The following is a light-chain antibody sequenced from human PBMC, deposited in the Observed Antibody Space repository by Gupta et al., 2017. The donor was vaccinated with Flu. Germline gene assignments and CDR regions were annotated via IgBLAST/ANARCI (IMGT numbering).Light chain of an antibody. CDR3: QIWDRSTVL. CDR2: KHR. CDR1: NCGEVY. Sequence: SLGQTATIPCSGQNCGEVYVYWYQHKPGQSPFFVTNKHRQRPFGIPVPFSGSDSWNTATLTMSETQAMGEADYSCQIWDRSTVLFGGGTKLTVL. J-gene: IGLJ2*01. V-gene: IGLV3-1*01.